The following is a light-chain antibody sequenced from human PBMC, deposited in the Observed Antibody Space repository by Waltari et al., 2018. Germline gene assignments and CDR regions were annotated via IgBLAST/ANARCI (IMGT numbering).Light chain of an antibody. CDR1: TSNSGAGYD. V-gene: IGLV1-40*01. J-gene: IGLJ3*02. CDR3: QSFDSNLSASV. Sequence: QSVLTQPPSMSGAPGPKVTIPCTGGTSNSGAGYDVPWYQHFPGAAPKLLIFGNTNRASGVPGRFSGSKSGTSASLAIAGLQSEDEAVYYCQSFDSNLSASVFGGGTKLTVL. CDR2: GNT.